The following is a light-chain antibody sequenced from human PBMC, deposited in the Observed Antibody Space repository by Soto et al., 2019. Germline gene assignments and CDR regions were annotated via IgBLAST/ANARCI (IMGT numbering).Light chain of an antibody. V-gene: IGLV2-14*01. CDR1: SSDVGGYNY. J-gene: IGLJ1*01. CDR3: SSYTSSSTRV. Sequence: PASVSGSPGQSITISCTGTSSDVGGYNYVSWYQQHPGKAPKLMIYEVSNRPSGVSNRFSGSKSGNTASLTISGLQAADEADYYCSSYTSSSTRVFGTGTKVTVL. CDR2: EVS.